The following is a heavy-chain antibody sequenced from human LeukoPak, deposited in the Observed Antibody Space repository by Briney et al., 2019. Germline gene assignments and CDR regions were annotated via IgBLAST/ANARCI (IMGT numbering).Heavy chain of an antibody. Sequence: ASVTVSCKASGYTFTSYGISWVRQAPGQGLEWMGWISAYNGNTDYAQKLQGRVTMTTDTSTSTAYMELRSLRSHDTAVYYCARDRKFLGYCSSTSCYAEGGFYYWGQGTLVTVSS. J-gene: IGHJ4*02. CDR2: ISAYNGNT. V-gene: IGHV1-18*01. D-gene: IGHD2-2*01. CDR1: GYTFTSYG. CDR3: ARDRKFLGYCSSTSCYAEGGFYY.